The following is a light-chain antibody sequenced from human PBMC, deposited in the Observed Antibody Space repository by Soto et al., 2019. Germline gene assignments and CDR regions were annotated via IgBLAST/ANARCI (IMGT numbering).Light chain of an antibody. V-gene: IGLV2-23*02. J-gene: IGLJ2*01. CDR3: SSHATDYVL. CDR2: EVS. CDR1: SSDVGTYKF. Sequence: QSVLTQPASVSGSPGQSITISCTGTSSDVGTYKFVSWYQQHPGQAPKLMIYEVSERPSGISNRFSGSKSGNTASLTISGHQTEDESDYYCSSHATDYVLFGGGTKLTVL.